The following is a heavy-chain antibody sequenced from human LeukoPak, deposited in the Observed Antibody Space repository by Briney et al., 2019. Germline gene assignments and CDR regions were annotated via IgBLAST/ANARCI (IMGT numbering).Heavy chain of an antibody. Sequence: PSETLSLTCTVSGVSISSYYWSWIRQPAGKGLEWLGRMYLSGSTNYNPSLESRVTMSVDTSKNQFSLKLTSVTAADTAVYYCARAPPSIFGVVTLGRFDPWGQGTLVTVSS. CDR1: GVSISSYY. J-gene: IGHJ5*02. V-gene: IGHV4-4*07. CDR3: ARAPPSIFGVVTLGRFDP. D-gene: IGHD3-3*01. CDR2: MYLSGST.